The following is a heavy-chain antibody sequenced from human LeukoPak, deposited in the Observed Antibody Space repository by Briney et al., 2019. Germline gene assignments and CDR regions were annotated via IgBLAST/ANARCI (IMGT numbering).Heavy chain of an antibody. CDR3: ARGDLYSYGPDAFDI. CDR2: IYYSGST. Sequence: SETLSLTCTVSGGSISSYYWSWIRQPPGKGLEWIGYIYYSGSTNYNPSLKSRVTISVDTSKNQFSLKLSSVTAADTAVYYCARGDLYSYGPDAFDIWGQGTMVTVSS. CDR1: GGSISSYY. D-gene: IGHD5-18*01. V-gene: IGHV4-59*01. J-gene: IGHJ3*02.